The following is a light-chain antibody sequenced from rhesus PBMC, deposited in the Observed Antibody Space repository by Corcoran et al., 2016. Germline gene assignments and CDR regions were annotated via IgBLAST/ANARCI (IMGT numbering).Light chain of an antibody. CDR2: EVS. Sequence: DIVMTQTPLSLPVTPGEPASISCRSSQSLLHSGGKTYLYWYLQKPGQSPQLLIHEVSNRVLGVPDRCRGSGSGTDLTLKISRVEAVDVGVYYCMQGIQLPLTFGRGTKVEIK. J-gene: IGKJ4*01. V-gene: IGKV2-90*01. CDR1: QSLLHSGGKTY. CDR3: MQGIQLPLT.